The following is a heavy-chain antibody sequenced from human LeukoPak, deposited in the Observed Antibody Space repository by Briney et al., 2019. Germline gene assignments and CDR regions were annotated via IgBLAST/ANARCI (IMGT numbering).Heavy chain of an antibody. V-gene: IGHV1-3*01. Sequence: GASVTVSCTASGYTFTNYAIHWVRQAPGQRLEWMGWINAGNDNTKYSQKFQGRVTITRDTSASTVYMELSSLRSEDMAVYYCTRGLLWFGELSPPGYWGQGTLITVSS. D-gene: IGHD3-10*01. CDR2: INAGNDNT. CDR3: TRGLLWFGELSPPGY. CDR1: GYTFTNYA. J-gene: IGHJ4*02.